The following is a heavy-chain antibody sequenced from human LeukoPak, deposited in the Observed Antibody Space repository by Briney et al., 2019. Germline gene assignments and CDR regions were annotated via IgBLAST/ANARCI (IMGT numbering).Heavy chain of an antibody. CDR1: GYTFTSHD. J-gene: IGHJ6*03. CDR3: ARVLYYDFWSGYSLGSYYYMDV. V-gene: IGHV1-8*03. D-gene: IGHD3-3*01. CDR2: MNPNSGNT. Sequence: ASVKVSCKASGYTFTSHDINWVRQATGQGLEWMGWMNPNSGNTGYAQKFQGRVTITRNTSISTAYVELSSLRSEDTAVYYCARVLYYDFWSGYSLGSYYYMDVWGKGTTVTVSS.